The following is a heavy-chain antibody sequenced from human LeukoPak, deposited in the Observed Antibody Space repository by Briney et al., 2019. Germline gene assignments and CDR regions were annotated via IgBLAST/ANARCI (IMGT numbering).Heavy chain of an antibody. CDR3: ARLGRGWYADY. Sequence: GRSLRLSCATSGFIFSVYGMHWVRQAPGKGLEWVAVIWYDGNNKYYADSVKGRFTIPRDNSKNTLYLQVNSLRAEDTAVYYCARLGRGWYADYWGQGTLVTVSS. CDR2: IWYDGNNK. CDR1: GFIFSVYG. D-gene: IGHD6-19*01. V-gene: IGHV3-33*01. J-gene: IGHJ4*02.